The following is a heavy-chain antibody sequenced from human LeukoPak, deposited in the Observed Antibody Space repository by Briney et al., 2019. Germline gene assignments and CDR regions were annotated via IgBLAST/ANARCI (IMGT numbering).Heavy chain of an antibody. V-gene: IGHV1-69*02. CDR3: ATISYGGNSFSDAFDI. CDR1: GYTFTGYY. J-gene: IGHJ3*02. Sequence: SVKVSCKASGYTFTGYYMHWVRQAPGQGLEWMGRIIPNLGIANYAQKFQGRVTITADKSTSTAYMELSSLRSEDTAVYYCATISYGGNSFSDAFDIWGQGTMVTVSS. D-gene: IGHD4-23*01. CDR2: IIPNLGIA.